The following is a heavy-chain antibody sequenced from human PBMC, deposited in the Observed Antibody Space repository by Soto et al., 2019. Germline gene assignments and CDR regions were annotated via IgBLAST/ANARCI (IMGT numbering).Heavy chain of an antibody. D-gene: IGHD4-17*01. CDR3: TRDLDYGGNSEDFDS. CDR2: IYPDDSRT. V-gene: IGHV5-51*03. Sequence: VQLVQSGAEVKKPGESLKISCKGSEFSFNTYWIAWARQRPGEGLKWMGIIYPDDSRTTYSPSFQGQVTISADKSINTAYLQWSSLKASDTAMYYCTRDLDYGGNSEDFDSWGQGTRVTVSS. J-gene: IGHJ3*02. CDR1: EFSFNTYW.